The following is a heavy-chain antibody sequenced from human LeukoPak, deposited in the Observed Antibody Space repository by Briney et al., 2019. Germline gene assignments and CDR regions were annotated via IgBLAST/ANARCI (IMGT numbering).Heavy chain of an antibody. Sequence: ASVKVSCKASGYTFTGYYMHWVRQAPGQGLEWMGWINPNSGGTNYAQKFQGRVTMTRDTSISTAYMELSRLRSDDTAVYYCARVIGYCSGGSCYSLGDYWGQGTLVTVSS. CDR1: GYTFTGYY. D-gene: IGHD2-15*01. J-gene: IGHJ4*02. V-gene: IGHV1-2*02. CDR3: ARVIGYCSGGSCYSLGDY. CDR2: INPNSGGT.